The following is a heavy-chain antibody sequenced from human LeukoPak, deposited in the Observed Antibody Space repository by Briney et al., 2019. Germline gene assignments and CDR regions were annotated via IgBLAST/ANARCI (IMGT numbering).Heavy chain of an antibody. CDR2: IYYSGST. J-gene: IGHJ4*02. V-gene: IGHV4-39*07. CDR3: ARDPSVLLRLYYFDY. Sequence: KPSETLSLTCTVSGGSISSSSYYWGWIRQPPGKGLEWIGSIYYSGSTYYNPSLKSRVTISVDTSKNQFSLKLSSVTAADTAVYYCARDPSVLLRLYYFDYWGQGTLVTVSS. CDR1: GGSISSSSYY. D-gene: IGHD3-10*01.